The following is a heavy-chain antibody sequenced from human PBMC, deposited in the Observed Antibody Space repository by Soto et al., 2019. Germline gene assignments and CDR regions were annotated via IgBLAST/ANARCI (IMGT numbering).Heavy chain of an antibody. CDR2: ISHDGSSK. V-gene: IGHV3-30*18. CDR3: AKVLLAIVGTTLPRDAFNI. J-gene: IGHJ3*02. CDR1: AFSFTTYV. Sequence: PGGSLRLPCAPSAFSFTTYVMHSVRHAPGRALEWLALISHDGSSKYYGDAVKGRFSISRDTLKSAVYLEMNSLWPEDSAVYYCAKVLLAIVGTTLPRDAFNIWVQVTMVAVAS. D-gene: IGHD1-26*01.